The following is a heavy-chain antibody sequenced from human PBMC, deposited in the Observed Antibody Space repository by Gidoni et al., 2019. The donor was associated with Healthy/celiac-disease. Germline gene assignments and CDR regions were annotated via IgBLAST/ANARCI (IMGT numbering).Heavy chain of an antibody. CDR3: ARGRRTLYEIFGVVIGWFDP. V-gene: IGHV4-34*01. CDR1: GGSFSGYY. Sequence: QVQLQQWGAGLLKPSETLSLTCAAYGGSFSGYYWSWIRQPPGKGLEWIGEINHSGRTNYNPSLKSRVTISVDTSKNQFSLKLSSVTAADTAVYYCARGRRTLYEIFGVVIGWFDPWGQGTLVTVSS. J-gene: IGHJ5*02. D-gene: IGHD3-3*01. CDR2: INHSGRT.